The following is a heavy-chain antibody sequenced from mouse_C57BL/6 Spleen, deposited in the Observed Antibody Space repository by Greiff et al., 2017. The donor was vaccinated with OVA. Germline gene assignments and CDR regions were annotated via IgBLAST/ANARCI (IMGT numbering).Heavy chain of an antibody. D-gene: IGHD1-1*01. J-gene: IGHJ3*01. CDR2: ISDGGGST. V-gene: IGHV5-12*01. CDR1: GFTFSDYY. CDR3: ARDYSSGFPWFAY. Sequence: EVKLEESGGGLVQPGGSLKLSCAASGFTFSDYYMYWVRQTPEKRLEWVAYISDGGGSTYYPDTVKGRFTISRDKAKNTLYLQMSRLKSEDTAMYYWARDYSSGFPWFAYWGQGTLVTVSA.